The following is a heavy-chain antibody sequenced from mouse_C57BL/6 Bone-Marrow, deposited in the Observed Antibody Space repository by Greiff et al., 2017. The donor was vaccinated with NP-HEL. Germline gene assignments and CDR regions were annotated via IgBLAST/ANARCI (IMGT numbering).Heavy chain of an antibody. J-gene: IGHJ4*01. CDR3: AISGTGTYYAMDY. CDR1: GYTFTDYY. D-gene: IGHD4-1*01. V-gene: IGHV1-26*01. CDR2: INPNNGGT. Sequence: EVQLQQSGPELVKPGASVKISCKASGYTFTDYYMNWVKQSHGKSLEWIGDINPNNGGTSYNQKFKGKATLTVDKSSSTAYMELRSLTSEDSAVYYCAISGTGTYYAMDYWGQGTSVTVSS.